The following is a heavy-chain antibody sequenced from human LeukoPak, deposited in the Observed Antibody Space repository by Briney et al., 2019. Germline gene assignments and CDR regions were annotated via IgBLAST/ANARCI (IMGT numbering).Heavy chain of an antibody. Sequence: SETLSLTCTVSAGSISSYYWSWIRQPPGKGLEWIGYIYYSGSTNYNPSLKSRVTISVDTSKNQFSLKLSSVTAADTAVYYCARVRRGNYGPLFDYWGQGTLVTVSS. V-gene: IGHV4-59*08. J-gene: IGHJ4*02. CDR2: IYYSGST. CDR3: ARVRRGNYGPLFDY. CDR1: AGSISSYY. D-gene: IGHD1-7*01.